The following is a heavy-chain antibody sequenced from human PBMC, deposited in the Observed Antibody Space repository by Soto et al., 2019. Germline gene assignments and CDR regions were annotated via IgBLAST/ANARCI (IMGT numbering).Heavy chain of an antibody. CDR1: GFTFSSYW. D-gene: IGHD3-3*01. CDR3: ARDNDFWSGYYYNWFDP. CDR2: INSDGSST. Sequence: EVQLVESGGGLVQPGGSLRLSCAASGFTFSSYWMHWVRQAPGKGLVWVSRINSDGSSTSYADSVKGRFTISRDNAKNTLYLQMNSLRAEDTAVYYCARDNDFWSGYYYNWFDPWGQGTLVTVSS. V-gene: IGHV3-74*01. J-gene: IGHJ5*02.